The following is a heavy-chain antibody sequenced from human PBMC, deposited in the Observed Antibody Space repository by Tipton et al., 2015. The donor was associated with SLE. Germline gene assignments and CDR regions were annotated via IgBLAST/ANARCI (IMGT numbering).Heavy chain of an antibody. CDR1: GGSISSSSYY. J-gene: IGHJ5*02. CDR3: AKSKARAMVDP. CDR2: ISGSGGST. Sequence: SLRLSCTVSGGSISSSSYYWGWIRQPPGKGLEWVSAISGSGGSTYYADSVKGRFTISRDNSKNTLYLQMNSLRAEDTAVYYCAKSKARAMVDPWGQGTLVTVSS. D-gene: IGHD5-18*01. V-gene: IGHV3-23*01.